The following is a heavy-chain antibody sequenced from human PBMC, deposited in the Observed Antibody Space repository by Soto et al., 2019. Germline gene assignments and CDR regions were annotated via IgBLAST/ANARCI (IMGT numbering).Heavy chain of an antibody. V-gene: IGHV3-33*04. CDR3: ARDPGQDEAMDY. J-gene: IGHJ4*02. Sequence: QVQVVESGGGVVQPGRSLRLSCATSGFAFRNFGMHWVRQVPGKGLEWVAVIWHNGKNKDYADYAKGRFTISRDNSKNILYLEMNSLRVEDTAIYYCARDPGQDEAMDYWGQGTLVTVSS. CDR1: GFAFRNFG. CDR2: IWHNGKNK.